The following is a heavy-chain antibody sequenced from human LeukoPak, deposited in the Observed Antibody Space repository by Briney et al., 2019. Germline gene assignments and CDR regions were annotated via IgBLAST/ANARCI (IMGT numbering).Heavy chain of an antibody. J-gene: IGHJ6*02. D-gene: IGHD2-8*01. CDR3: ARVVRSDSFDYDYYYAMDV. V-gene: IGHV3-30-3*01. CDR2: ISYDGSNT. Sequence: GGSLRLSCGASGFTFSSYAMHWVRQAPGKGLEWVAVISYDGSNTYYADSVKGRFTISRDNSKNTLYVQMNSLRPEDTAVYYCARVVRSDSFDYDYYYAMDVWGQGTTVTVSS. CDR1: GFTFSSYA.